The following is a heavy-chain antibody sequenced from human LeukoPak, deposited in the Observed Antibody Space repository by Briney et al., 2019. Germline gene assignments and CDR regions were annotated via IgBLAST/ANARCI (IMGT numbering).Heavy chain of an antibody. V-gene: IGHV3-64*01. CDR2: ISPDGAST. CDR1: GFTFSNHP. D-gene: IGHD4-17*01. J-gene: IGHJ4*02. Sequence: GGSLRLSCAASGFTFSNHPMHWVRQAPGKGLESVSVISPDGASTHYANSVKGGFTISRDNSKNTLHLQMGSLRVEDMAVYYCARESIGDYDYWGQGTLFTVSS. CDR3: ARESIGDYDY.